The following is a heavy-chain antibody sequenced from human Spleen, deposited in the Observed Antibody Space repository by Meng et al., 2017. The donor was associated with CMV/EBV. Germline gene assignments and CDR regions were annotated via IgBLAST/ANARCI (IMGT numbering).Heavy chain of an antibody. CDR2: INPNSGAT. CDR1: GYTVTGYL. CDR3: ARGSYFDFWSGWFDP. Sequence: SGYTVTGYLMHWVRQAPGQGLEWMGWINPNSGATNYAQNFQGRVTMTRDTSVTTAYMELSWLTFDDTAVYYCARGSYFDFWSGWFDPWGQGSLVTVSS. J-gene: IGHJ5*02. V-gene: IGHV1-2*02. D-gene: IGHD3-3*01.